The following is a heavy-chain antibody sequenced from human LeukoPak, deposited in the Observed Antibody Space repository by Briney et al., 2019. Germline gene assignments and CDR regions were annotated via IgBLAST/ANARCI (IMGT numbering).Heavy chain of an antibody. Sequence: ASVKVSCKASGYTFTSYYMHWVRQAPGQGLEWMRIINPSGGSTSYAQKFQGRVTMTRDTSTSTVYMELSSLRSEDTAVYYCARERYYDSSGYNGYFDYWGQGTLVTVSS. D-gene: IGHD3-22*01. V-gene: IGHV1-46*01. CDR1: GYTFTSYY. CDR3: ARERYYDSSGYNGYFDY. CDR2: INPSGGST. J-gene: IGHJ4*02.